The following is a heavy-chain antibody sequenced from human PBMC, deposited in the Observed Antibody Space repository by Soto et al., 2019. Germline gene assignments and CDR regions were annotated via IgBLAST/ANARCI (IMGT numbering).Heavy chain of an antibody. CDR2: ISINSNHK. CDR1: GFTFSDFY. Sequence: PGGSLRLSCAASGFTFSDFYITWVRRAPGKGLEWLSYISINSNHKEYGDSVKGRHTISRDNAKNSLYLQMNSLRADDTAVYYCVRGGGGGQFDYWGQGTLVTVSS. D-gene: IGHD2-21*01. J-gene: IGHJ4*02. V-gene: IGHV3-11*06. CDR3: VRGGGGGQFDY.